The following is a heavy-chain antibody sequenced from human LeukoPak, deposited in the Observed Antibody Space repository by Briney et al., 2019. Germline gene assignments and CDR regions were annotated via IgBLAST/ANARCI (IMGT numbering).Heavy chain of an antibody. V-gene: IGHV3-23*01. Sequence: GGSLRLSCAASGFTFSSYAMSWVRQAPGKGLEWVSAVSSSGGDTYYADSVKGRFTISRDNSKNTLYLQMNSLRAEDTAVYYCARDFIYYFDYWGQGTLVTVSS. D-gene: IGHD3-10*01. CDR3: ARDFIYYFDY. CDR2: VSSSGGDT. J-gene: IGHJ4*02. CDR1: GFTFSSYA.